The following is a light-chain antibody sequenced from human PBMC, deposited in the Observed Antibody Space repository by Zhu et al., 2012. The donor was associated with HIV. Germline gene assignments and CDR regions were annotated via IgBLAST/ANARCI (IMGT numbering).Light chain of an antibody. V-gene: IGKV1-NL1*01. CDR2: AAS. CDR3: QHYYYSSPYI. Sequence: DIQMTQSPSSLSASAGDRVTITCRASQGISNSLAWYQQKPGKPPKLLLYAASSLESGVPSRFSGSGSGTDYTLTISSLQPEDSATYYCQHYYYSSPYIFGQGTKLEIK. CDR1: QGISNS. J-gene: IGKJ2*01.